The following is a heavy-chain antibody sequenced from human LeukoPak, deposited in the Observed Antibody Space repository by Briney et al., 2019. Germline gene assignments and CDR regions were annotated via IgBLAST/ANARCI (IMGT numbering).Heavy chain of an antibody. D-gene: IGHD3-3*01. CDR3: AKQYFGVIDY. Sequence: GGSLRLSCAASGFTFSSYAMSWVRQAPGKGLEWVSSISVSGGNTHYADSVKGRFTISRDNSRNTLYLQMNSLRAEDTAVYYCAKQYFGVIDYWGQGTLVTVSS. CDR1: GFTFSSYA. V-gene: IGHV3-23*01. J-gene: IGHJ4*02. CDR2: ISVSGGNT.